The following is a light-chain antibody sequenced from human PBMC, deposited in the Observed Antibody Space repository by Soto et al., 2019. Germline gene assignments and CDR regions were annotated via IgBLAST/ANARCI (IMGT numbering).Light chain of an antibody. J-gene: IGKJ3*01. CDR1: QSVSGN. CDR2: AAS. V-gene: IGKV3-15*01. CDR3: QQYNTWPPIT. Sequence: EIVMTQSPATLSVSPGERATLSCRASQSVSGNLAWYQQKPGQAPRLIIYAASTRATGIPARFSGSGSGTEFTLTISSLQSEDFAVYYFQQYNTWPPITFGPGTKVDIK.